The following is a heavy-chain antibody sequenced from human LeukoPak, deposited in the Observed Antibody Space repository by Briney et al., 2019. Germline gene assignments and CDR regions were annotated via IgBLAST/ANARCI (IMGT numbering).Heavy chain of an antibody. D-gene: IGHD3-9*01. J-gene: IGHJ4*02. CDR3: ARRFYDNLTGHTWYDY. Sequence: ASVKVSCKASGYTFSSYDINWVRQATGQGLEWMGWMNPNSGDRGYAQTFQGKLTMTRNTSIKTAYMELSSLRSEDTAVYYCARRFYDNLTGHTWYDYWGQGTLVTVSS. CDR1: GYTFSSYD. V-gene: IGHV1-8*02. CDR2: MNPNSGDR.